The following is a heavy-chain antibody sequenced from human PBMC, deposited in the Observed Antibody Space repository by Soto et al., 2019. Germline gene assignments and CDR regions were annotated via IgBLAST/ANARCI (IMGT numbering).Heavy chain of an antibody. J-gene: IGHJ4*02. CDR2: IKSKTDGGTT. V-gene: IGHV3-15*07. CDR1: GFTFSNAW. Sequence: GGSLRLSCAASGFTFSNAWMNWVRQAPGKGLEWVGRIKSKTDGGTTDYAAPVKGRFTISRDDSKNTLYLQMNSLKTEDTAVYYCTTVAYDSSGYYNDYWGQGTLVTVSS. D-gene: IGHD3-22*01. CDR3: TTVAYDSSGYYNDY.